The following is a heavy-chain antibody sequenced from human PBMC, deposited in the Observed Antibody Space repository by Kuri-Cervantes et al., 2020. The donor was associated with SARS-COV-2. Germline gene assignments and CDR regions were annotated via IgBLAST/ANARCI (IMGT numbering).Heavy chain of an antibody. V-gene: IGHV3-74*01. CDR2: INPDGSYT. J-gene: IGHJ4*02. Sequence: GESLKISCAASGFTFSGHWTHWVRQAPGKGLVWVSRINPDGSYTNNADSVKGRFTLSRDNAKNMLFLQMNSLRAEDTAVYYCVRDGDHWNFDYWGQGTLVIVSS. CDR3: VRDGDHWNFDY. CDR1: GFTFSGHW. D-gene: IGHD1-1*01.